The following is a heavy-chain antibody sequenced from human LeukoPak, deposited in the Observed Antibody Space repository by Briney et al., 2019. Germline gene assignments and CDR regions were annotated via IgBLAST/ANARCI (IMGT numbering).Heavy chain of an antibody. D-gene: IGHD5-18*01. CDR1: GFTFSSYG. CDR3: AKHRGYSYGSLGMDV. Sequence: GRSLRLSCAASGFTFSSYGMHWVRQAPGKGLEWVAVISYDGSNKYYADSVKGRFTISRDNPKNTLYLQMNSLRAEDTAVYYCAKHRGYSYGSLGMDVWGQGPTVTVSS. CDR2: ISYDGSNK. J-gene: IGHJ6*02. V-gene: IGHV3-30*18.